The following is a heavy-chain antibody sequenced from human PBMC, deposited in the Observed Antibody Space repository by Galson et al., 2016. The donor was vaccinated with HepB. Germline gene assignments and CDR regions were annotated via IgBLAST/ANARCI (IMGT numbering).Heavy chain of an antibody. CDR1: GFTFSDYY. J-gene: IGHJ5*02. CDR3: AREVGGYSGYDP. CDR2: ISSSGIYT. Sequence: SLRLSCAASGFTFSDYYMSWIRQAPGKGLEWVSYISSSGIYTNYAGSVKGRFTISGDNANNSLYLQMNSLRADDTAVYYCAREVGGYSGYDPWGQGTLVTVPS. V-gene: IGHV3-11*06. D-gene: IGHD5-12*01.